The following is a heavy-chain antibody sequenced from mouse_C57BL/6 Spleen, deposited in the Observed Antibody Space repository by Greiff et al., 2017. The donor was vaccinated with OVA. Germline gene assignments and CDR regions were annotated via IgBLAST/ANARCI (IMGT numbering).Heavy chain of an antibody. Sequence: QVQLQQSGAELVKPGASVKMSCKASGYTFTTYPIEWMKQNHGKSLEWIGNFHPYNDDTKYNEKFKGKATLTVEKSSSTAYLELSRLTSDDSAVYYCARGGVYYDDDGSAWFADWGQGTLVTVSA. CDR3: ARGGVYYDDDGSAWFAD. CDR1: GYTFTTYP. D-gene: IGHD2-4*01. CDR2: FHPYNDDT. V-gene: IGHV1-47*01. J-gene: IGHJ3*01.